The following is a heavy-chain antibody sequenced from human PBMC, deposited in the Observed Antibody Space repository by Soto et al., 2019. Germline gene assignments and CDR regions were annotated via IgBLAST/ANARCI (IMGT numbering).Heavy chain of an antibody. D-gene: IGHD6-19*01. CDR2: FDPEDGET. J-gene: IGHJ6*03. CDR1: GYTLTELS. CDR3: ATDLTYSSNYYYYMDV. V-gene: IGHV1-24*01. Sequence: ASVKVSCKVSGYTLTELSMHWVRQAPGKGLEWMGGFDPEDGETIYAQKFQGRVTMTEDTSTDTAYMELSSLRSEDTAVYYCATDLTYSSNYYYYMDVWGKGTTVTVSS.